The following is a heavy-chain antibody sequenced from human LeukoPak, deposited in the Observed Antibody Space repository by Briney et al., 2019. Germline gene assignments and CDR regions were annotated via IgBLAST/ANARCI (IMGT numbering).Heavy chain of an antibody. CDR2: IYTSGST. J-gene: IGHJ3*02. D-gene: IGHD5-18*01. V-gene: IGHV4-61*02. Sequence: PSETLSLTCTVSGGSISGGSYYWSWIRQPAGKGLEWIGRIYTSGSTNYNPSLKSRVTMSVDTSKNQFSLKLSSVTAADTAVYYCARESDVDTAMADDAFDIWGQGTMVTVSS. CDR1: GGSISGGSYY. CDR3: ARESDVDTAMADDAFDI.